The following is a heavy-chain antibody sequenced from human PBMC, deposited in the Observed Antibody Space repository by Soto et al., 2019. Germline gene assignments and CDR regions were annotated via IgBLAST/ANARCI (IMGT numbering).Heavy chain of an antibody. Sequence: SGPTLLNPTQTLTLTFTFSGFSLSTSGMCVSWIRQPPGKALEWLARIDWDDDKYYSTSLKTRLTISKDTSKNQVVLTMTNMDPVDTATYYCARTYSSSWDYYFDYWGQGTLVTVSS. CDR3: ARTYSSSWDYYFDY. V-gene: IGHV2-70*11. CDR1: GFSLSTSGMC. CDR2: IDWDDDK. D-gene: IGHD6-13*01. J-gene: IGHJ4*02.